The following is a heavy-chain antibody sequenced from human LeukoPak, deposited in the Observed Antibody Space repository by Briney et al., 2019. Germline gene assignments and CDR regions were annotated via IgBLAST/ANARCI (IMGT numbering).Heavy chain of an antibody. CDR3: AKAASGNWNDVSDY. CDR2: IGGRGVST. J-gene: IGHJ4*02. D-gene: IGHD1-1*01. Sequence: GGSLRLSCAVSGFTFSTYAMSWVRQAPGKGLEWVSAIGGRGVSTSYADSVRGRFTISRDNSKNTLYLQMNSLRAEDTAVYYCAKAASGNWNDVSDYWGQGTLVTVSS. CDR1: GFTFSTYA. V-gene: IGHV3-23*01.